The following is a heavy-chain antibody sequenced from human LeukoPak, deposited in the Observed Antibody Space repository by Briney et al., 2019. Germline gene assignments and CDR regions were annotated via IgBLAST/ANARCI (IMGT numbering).Heavy chain of an antibody. D-gene: IGHD4-11*01. J-gene: IGHJ5*02. CDR3: ARDRLTTRTGLGFDP. Sequence: MSSETLSLTCAVSGGSISSGGYSWSWIRQPPGKGLEWIGYIYHSGSTYYNPSLKSRVTISVDRSKNQFSLKLSSVTAADMAVYYCARDRLTTRTGLGFDPWGQGTLVTVSS. CDR1: GGSISSGGYS. CDR2: IYHSGST. V-gene: IGHV4-30-2*01.